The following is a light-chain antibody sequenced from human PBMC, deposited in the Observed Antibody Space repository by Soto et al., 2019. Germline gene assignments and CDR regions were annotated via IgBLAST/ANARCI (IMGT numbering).Light chain of an antibody. CDR3: QSYDSSLSAVV. CDR1: SSNIGAGYD. Sequence: QSVLTQPPSVSGAPGQRVTISCTGSSSNIGAGYDVHWYQQLPGTAPKLLIYGNSNRPSGVPDRISGSKSGTSASLAITGLQAEDEADYYCQSYDSSLSAVVFGGGTQLTVL. CDR2: GNS. J-gene: IGLJ2*01. V-gene: IGLV1-40*01.